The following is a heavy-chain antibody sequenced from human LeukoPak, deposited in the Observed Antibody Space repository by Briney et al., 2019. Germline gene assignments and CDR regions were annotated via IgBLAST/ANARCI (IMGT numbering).Heavy chain of an antibody. CDR1: GFTMSGIH. J-gene: IGHJ5*02. V-gene: IGHV3-66*01. Sequence: GGSLRLSCTASGFTMSGIHMNWVRQAPGKGLDWVSGLYAGGSTYYAGSVMGRFTISRDDSKNTLYLQMTALRVDDTAISYCVRGNGNVGGRLDPWGQGAWVIVSS. CDR2: LYAGGST. D-gene: IGHD1-14*01. CDR3: VRGNGNVGGRLDP.